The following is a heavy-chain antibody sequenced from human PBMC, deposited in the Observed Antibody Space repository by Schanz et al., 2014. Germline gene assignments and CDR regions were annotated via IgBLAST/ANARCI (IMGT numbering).Heavy chain of an antibody. CDR2: IIPILGME. V-gene: IGHV1-69*04. D-gene: IGHD3-22*01. Sequence: QVQLVQSGAEVKKPGSSVKVSCKASGGTFSSYAFSWVRQAPGQGLEWMGKIIPILGMENYAQKFQGRVTITADISTSTAYMDLSSLRSDDTAVYYCARDIQYHYDTSGPVGAFDIWGQGTTVTVS. J-gene: IGHJ3*02. CDR1: GGTFSSYA. CDR3: ARDIQYHYDTSGPVGAFDI.